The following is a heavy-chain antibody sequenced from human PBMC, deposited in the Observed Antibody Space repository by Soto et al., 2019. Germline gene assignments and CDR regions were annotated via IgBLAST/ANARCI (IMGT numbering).Heavy chain of an antibody. D-gene: IGHD6-25*01. J-gene: IGHJ4*02. CDR1: GFTVSSNY. V-gene: IGHV3-66*01. CDR3: ARAPTKVSA. Sequence: EVQLVESGGGLVQPGRSLRLSCAASGFTVSSNYMSWVRQAPGKGLEWVSVIYSCGSTYYEDSVKGRFSITRDSSKNTLYLQMNSLRVEDTAVYYCARAPTKVSAWGQGTLVTVSS. CDR2: IYSCGST.